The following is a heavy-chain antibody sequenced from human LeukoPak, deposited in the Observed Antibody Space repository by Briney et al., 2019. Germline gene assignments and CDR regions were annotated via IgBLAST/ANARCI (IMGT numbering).Heavy chain of an antibody. J-gene: IGHJ6*03. V-gene: IGHV4-4*07. CDR2: IYTSGST. D-gene: IGHD3-3*01. CDR3: AREERFLEWLSITPGYYYYMDV. CDR1: GGSISSYY. Sequence: SETLSLTCTVFGGSISSYYWSWIRQPAGKGLEWIGRIYTSGSTNYNPSLKSRVTMSVDTSKNQFSLKLSSVTAADTAVYYCAREERFLEWLSITPGYYYYMDVWGKGTTVTVSS.